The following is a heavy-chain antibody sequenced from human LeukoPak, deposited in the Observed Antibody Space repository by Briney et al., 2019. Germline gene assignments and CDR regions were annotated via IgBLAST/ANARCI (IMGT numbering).Heavy chain of an antibody. CDR2: ISWNSGSI. CDR3: ARHAVAGTPDAFDI. Sequence: GGSLRLSCAASGFTFDDYAMHWVRQAPGKGLEWVSGISWNSGSIGYADSVKGRFTISRDSAKNSLYLQMNSLRAEDTALYYCARHAVAGTPDAFDIWGQGTMVTVSS. D-gene: IGHD6-19*01. CDR1: GFTFDDYA. J-gene: IGHJ3*02. V-gene: IGHV3-9*01.